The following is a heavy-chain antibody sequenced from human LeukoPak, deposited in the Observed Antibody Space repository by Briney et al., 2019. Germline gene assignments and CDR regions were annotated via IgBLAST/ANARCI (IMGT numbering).Heavy chain of an antibody. CDR1: GFTFSRYA. CDR2: ISGSGGST. Sequence: GGSLRLSCAASGFTFSRYAMSRVRQAPGKGLEWVSAISGSGGSTYYADSVKGRFTISRDNSKNTLYLQMNSLRAEDTAVYYCAKDRRYFDAAGGNWFDPWGQETLVTVSS. J-gene: IGHJ5*02. D-gene: IGHD3-9*01. CDR3: AKDRRYFDAAGGNWFDP. V-gene: IGHV3-23*01.